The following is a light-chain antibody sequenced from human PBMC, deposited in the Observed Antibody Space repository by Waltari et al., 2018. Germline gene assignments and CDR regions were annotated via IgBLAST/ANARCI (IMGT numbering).Light chain of an antibody. CDR1: QSISTW. Sequence: DIQMTQSPSTLSASAGDRVTITCRASQSISTWLAWYQQKPGKAPKLMIYKASTLESGVPSRFSGSGSGTEFTLTISSLQPDDFATYYCQQYSFYPLAFGGGTKVESK. CDR3: QQYSFYPLA. CDR2: KAS. V-gene: IGKV1-5*03. J-gene: IGKJ4*01.